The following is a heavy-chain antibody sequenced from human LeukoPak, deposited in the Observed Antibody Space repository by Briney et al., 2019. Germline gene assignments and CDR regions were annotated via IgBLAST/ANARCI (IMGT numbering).Heavy chain of an antibody. V-gene: IGHV4-34*01. Sequence: SETLSLTCAVYGGSFSGYYWSWIRQPPGKGLEWIGEINHSGSTNYNPSLKSRVTISVDTSKNQFSLKLSSVTAADTAVYYCARMYSSPGGSYFDYWGQGTLVTVSS. J-gene: IGHJ4*02. D-gene: IGHD6-13*01. CDR2: INHSGST. CDR3: ARMYSSPGGSYFDY. CDR1: GGSFSGYY.